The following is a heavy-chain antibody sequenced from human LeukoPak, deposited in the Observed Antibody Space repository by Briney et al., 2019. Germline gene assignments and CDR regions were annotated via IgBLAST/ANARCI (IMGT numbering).Heavy chain of an antibody. D-gene: IGHD4-11*01. J-gene: IGHJ5*02. V-gene: IGHV4-59*08. CDR1: GASISSYY. Sequence: SETLSLTCTVSGASISSYYWSWIRQPPGKGLEWIGYIYYGGSTNYNPSLKSRVTISVDASKDQFSLTLSSVTAADTAIYYCARHDYSNYPPNNWFDPWGQGTLATVSS. CDR2: IYYGGST. CDR3: ARHDYSNYPPNNWFDP.